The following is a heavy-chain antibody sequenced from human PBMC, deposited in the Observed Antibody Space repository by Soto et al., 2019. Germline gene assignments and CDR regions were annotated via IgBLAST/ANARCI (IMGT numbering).Heavy chain of an antibody. Sequence: GGSLRLSCAAFGFTVSGKKYVAWVRQAPGKGLEWVSALYDLDGTYYADSVKGRFTTSSDSSRTTGYLQMNDLRPDDTAVYSCATWHLREHAYDIWGQGTTVTVSS. D-gene: IGHD3-10*01. CDR3: ATWHLREHAYDI. CDR2: LYDLDGT. V-gene: IGHV3-53*01. CDR1: GFTVSGKKY. J-gene: IGHJ3*02.